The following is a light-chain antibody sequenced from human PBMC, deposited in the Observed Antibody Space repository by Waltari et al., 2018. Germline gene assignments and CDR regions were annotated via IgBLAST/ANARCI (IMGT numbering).Light chain of an antibody. J-gene: IGKJ5*01. Sequence: DIVMTQTPLSLSVTPGQPASISCKSSQSLLHSDGKTYLYWYLQKPGQSAQLLIYVVSSRCSGVPDRCSGSGSGTDFTLKISRVEAGDVGVYYCMQGIHLPTFGQGTRLEIK. CDR2: VVS. V-gene: IGKV2-29*03. CDR1: QSLLHSDGKTY. CDR3: MQGIHLPT.